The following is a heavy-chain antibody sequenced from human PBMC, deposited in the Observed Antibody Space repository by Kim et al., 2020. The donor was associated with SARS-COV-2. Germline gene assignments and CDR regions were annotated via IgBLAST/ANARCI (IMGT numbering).Heavy chain of an antibody. CDR2: ISAYNGNT. D-gene: IGHD3-10*01. CDR1: GYTFTSYG. Sequence: ASVKVSCKASGYTFTSYGISWVRQAPGQGLEWMGWISAYNGNTNYAQKLQGRVTMTTDTSTSTAYMELRSLRSDDTAVYYCARDLGFSNHWGYGSGSYYQKPDIDYWGQGTLVTVSS. CDR3: ARDLGFSNHWGYGSGSYYQKPDIDY. J-gene: IGHJ4*02. V-gene: IGHV1-18*01.